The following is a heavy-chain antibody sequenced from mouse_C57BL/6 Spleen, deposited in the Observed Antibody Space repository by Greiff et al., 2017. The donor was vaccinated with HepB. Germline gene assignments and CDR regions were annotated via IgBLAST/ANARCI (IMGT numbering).Heavy chain of an antibody. CDR1: GFTFTDYY. CDR2: IRNKANGHTT. J-gene: IGHJ4*01. D-gene: IGHD2-12*01. V-gene: IGHV7-3*01. Sequence: EVQRVESGGGLVQPGGSLSLSCAASGFTFTDYYMSWVRQPPGKALEWLGFIRNKANGHTTEYSASVKGRFTISRDNSQSILYLQMNALRAEDSATYYCARYMSPYYKPAMDYWGQGTSVTVSS. CDR3: ARYMSPYYKPAMDY.